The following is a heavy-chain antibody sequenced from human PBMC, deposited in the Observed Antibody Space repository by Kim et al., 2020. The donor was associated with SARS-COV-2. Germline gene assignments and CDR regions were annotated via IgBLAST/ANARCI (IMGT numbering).Heavy chain of an antibody. CDR2: TSRDGST. J-gene: IGHJ5*02. D-gene: IGHD2-15*01. Sequence: GGSLRLSCAASGFTLSDYWMHWVRQAPGKGLVWVSLTSRDGSTAYADSVKGRFTISRDNANNTVSLQMNSLRADDTAVDYCARAGSGGSFPTWGQGTLAT. CDR3: ARAGSGGSFPT. CDR1: GFTLSDYW. V-gene: IGHV3-74*01.